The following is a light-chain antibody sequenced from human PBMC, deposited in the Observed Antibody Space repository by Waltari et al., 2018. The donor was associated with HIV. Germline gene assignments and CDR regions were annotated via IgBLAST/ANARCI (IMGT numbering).Light chain of an antibody. CDR3: QSADTSGTRV. CDR1: ALAKQY. J-gene: IGLJ1*01. Sequence: SFELTQPPSVSVSPGQTARITCSGDALAKQYPYWYQQKPGQAPVVVIYKDTERPSGIPERFSGSSSGTTVTLTISAVQAEDEADYYCQSADTSGTRVFASGTKVTVL. CDR2: KDT. V-gene: IGLV3-25*03.